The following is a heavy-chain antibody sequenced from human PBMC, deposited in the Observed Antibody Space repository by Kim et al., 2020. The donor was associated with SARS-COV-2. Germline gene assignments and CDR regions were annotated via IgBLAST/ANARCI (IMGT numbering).Heavy chain of an antibody. V-gene: IGHV1-46*03. D-gene: IGHD4-17*01. CDR2: INPSGDST. CDR1: GYTFTSYY. Sequence: ASVKVSCKASGYTFTSYYMHWVRQAPGQGLEWMGIINPSGDSTSYAQKFQGRVTMTRDTSTSTVYMELSSLRSEDTAVYYCARDLTVTTQYYYYYYGMDVWGQGTTVTVSS. CDR3: ARDLTVTTQYYYYYYGMDV. J-gene: IGHJ6*02.